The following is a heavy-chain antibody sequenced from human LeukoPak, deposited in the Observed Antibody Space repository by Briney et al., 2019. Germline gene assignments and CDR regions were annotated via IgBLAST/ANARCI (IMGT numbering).Heavy chain of an antibody. CDR3: ARDPRRYSSGWTPTDY. J-gene: IGHJ4*02. D-gene: IGHD6-19*01. CDR2: ISAYNGNT. V-gene: IGHV1-18*01. Sequence: ASVKVSCKASGYTFTSYGISWVRRAPGQGLEWMGWISAYNGNTNYAQKLQGRVTMTTDTSTSTAYMELRSLRSDDTAVYYCARDPRRYSSGWTPTDYWGQGTLVTVSS. CDR1: GYTFTSYG.